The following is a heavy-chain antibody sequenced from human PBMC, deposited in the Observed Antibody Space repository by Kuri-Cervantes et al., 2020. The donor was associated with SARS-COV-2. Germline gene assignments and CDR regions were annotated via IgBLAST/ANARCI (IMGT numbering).Heavy chain of an antibody. CDR3: AREKGGCSGGSCLYFDY. Sequence: GESLKISCAGSGFTFSSFAMAWVRQAPGKGLEWISDITDEGADTYFADSVKGRFTISRDNAKNSLYLQMNSLRAEDTAVYYCAREKGGCSGGSCLYFDYWGQGTLVTVSS. V-gene: IGHV3-23*01. D-gene: IGHD2-15*01. J-gene: IGHJ4*02. CDR2: ITDEGADT. CDR1: GFTFSSFA.